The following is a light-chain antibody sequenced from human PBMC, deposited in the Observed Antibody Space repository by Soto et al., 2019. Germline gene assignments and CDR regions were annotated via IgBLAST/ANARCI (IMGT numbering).Light chain of an antibody. Sequence: DIQMTQSPSTLSASIGDRVTITCRASQSINSYLAWYQQKPGKAPKLLIYEASSLQSGVPSRVSGSGSETEFTLTISSLQADDFATYYCQQYKGYWTFGQGTKVEIK. CDR3: QQYKGYWT. CDR2: EAS. V-gene: IGKV1-5*03. J-gene: IGKJ1*01. CDR1: QSINSY.